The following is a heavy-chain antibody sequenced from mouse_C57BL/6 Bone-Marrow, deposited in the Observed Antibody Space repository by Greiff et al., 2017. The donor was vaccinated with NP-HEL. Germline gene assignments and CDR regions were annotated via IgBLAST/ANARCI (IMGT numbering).Heavy chain of an antibody. V-gene: IGHV2-6*01. CDR1: GFSLTSYG. CDR3: ATFYYCNYAWFAY. J-gene: IGHJ3*01. D-gene: IGHD2-1*01. Sequence: VKLMESGPGLVAPSQSLSITCTVSGFSLTSYGVDWVRQSPGKGLEWLGVIWGVGSTNYNSALKSRLSISKDNSKSHVFLKMNSLQTVDTAMYYCATFYYCNYAWFAYWGQGTLVTVSA. CDR2: IWGVGST.